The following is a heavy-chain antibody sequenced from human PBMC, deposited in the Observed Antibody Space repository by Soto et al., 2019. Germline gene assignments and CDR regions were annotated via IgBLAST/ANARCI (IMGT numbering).Heavy chain of an antibody. Sequence: GGSLRLSCAASGFTFSSYWMSWVRQAPGKRLEWVANIKQDGSEKYYVDSVKGRFTISRDNAKNSLYLQMNSLRAEDTAVFYCARTIEARPWVFDYWGQGTLVTVSS. J-gene: IGHJ4*02. CDR3: ARTIEARPWVFDY. D-gene: IGHD6-6*01. V-gene: IGHV3-7*01. CDR1: GFTFSSYW. CDR2: IKQDGSEK.